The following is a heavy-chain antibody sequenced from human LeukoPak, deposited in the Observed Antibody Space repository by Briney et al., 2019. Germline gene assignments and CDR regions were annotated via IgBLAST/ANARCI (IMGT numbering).Heavy chain of an antibody. V-gene: IGHV3-7*04. J-gene: IGHJ6*03. D-gene: IGHD5-18*01. Sequence: PGGSLRLSCAASGFTFSSYWMSWVRQAPGKGLEWVANVNQGGTEKFYVDSVKGRFTISRDNAENSLYLQMNSLRAEDTAVYYCARVDTAMATGYYYYYMDVWGKGTTVTVSS. CDR2: VNQGGTEK. CDR3: ARVDTAMATGYYYYYMDV. CDR1: GFTFSSYW.